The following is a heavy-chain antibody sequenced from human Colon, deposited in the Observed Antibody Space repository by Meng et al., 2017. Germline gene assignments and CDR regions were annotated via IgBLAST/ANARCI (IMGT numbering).Heavy chain of an antibody. D-gene: IGHD3-22*01. CDR3: AKDGSDSSGYYRRRGEWYFDL. J-gene: IGHJ2*01. CDR1: GFTSDDYT. V-gene: IGHV3-43*01. CDR2: ISWDGGST. Sequence: GGSLRPSCAASGFTSDDYTMHWVRQAPGKGLEWVSLISWDGGSTYYADSVKGRFTISRDNSKNSLYLQMNSLRTEDTALYYCAKDGSDSSGYYRRRGEWYFDLWGRGTLVTVSS.